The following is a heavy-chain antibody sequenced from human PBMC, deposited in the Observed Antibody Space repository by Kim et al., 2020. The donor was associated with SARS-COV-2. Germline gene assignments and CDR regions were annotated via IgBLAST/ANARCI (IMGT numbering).Heavy chain of an antibody. J-gene: IGHJ4*02. CDR1: GFTFSSYG. CDR2: IWYDGSNK. V-gene: IGHV3-33*01. Sequence: GGSLRLSCAASGFTFSSYGMHWVRQAPGKGLEWVAVIWYDGSNKYYADSVKGRFTISRDNSKNTLYLQMNSLRAEDTAVYYCARDGGIDGYNSFDYWGQGTLVTVSS. CDR3: ARDGGIDGYNSFDY. D-gene: IGHD5-12*01.